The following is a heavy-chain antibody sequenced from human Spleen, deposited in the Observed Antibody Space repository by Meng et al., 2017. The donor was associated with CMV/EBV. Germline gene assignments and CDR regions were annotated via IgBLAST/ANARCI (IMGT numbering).Heavy chain of an antibody. V-gene: IGHV4-34*01. CDR2: IKQSRST. Sequence: FCGYYCSRSSQTRGKGLEWMGEIKQSRSTNNNPTIKRRVKISVDTTKNQFYLKLRSVTAADTAVYYCARRWGYCSSTSCYTGHWFDPWGQGTLVTVSS. D-gene: IGHD2-2*02. CDR3: ARRWGYCSSTSCYTGHWFDP. J-gene: IGHJ5*02. CDR1: FCGYY.